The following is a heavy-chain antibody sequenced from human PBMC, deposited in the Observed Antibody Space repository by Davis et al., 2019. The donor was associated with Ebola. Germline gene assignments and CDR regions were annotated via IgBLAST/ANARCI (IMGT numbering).Heavy chain of an antibody. D-gene: IGHD3-10*01. CDR2: TYYRSKWCN. J-gene: IGHJ4*02. Sequence: SQTLSLTCAISVDSASSNTAASDWTRQSPSRGLEWPGRTYYRSKWCNDYAVTVKSRITITPDTSKNQFTLQLSSVTPEDTAVYYCARDRGGSFDYWGQGALVTVSS. V-gene: IGHV6-1*01. CDR3: ARDRGGSFDY. CDR1: VDSASSNTAA.